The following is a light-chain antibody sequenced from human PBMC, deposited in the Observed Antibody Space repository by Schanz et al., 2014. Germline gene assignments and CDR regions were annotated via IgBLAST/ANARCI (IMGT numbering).Light chain of an antibody. Sequence: QSALTQPPSVSGSPGQSVTISCTGASSDVGGYNYVSWYQQHPGKAPKLMIYDVSNRPSGLSNRFSGSKSGNTASLTISGLQAEDEADYYCSSYAGSNSPFVFGTGTKLTVL. CDR3: SSYAGSNSPFV. J-gene: IGLJ1*01. V-gene: IGLV2-11*01. CDR2: DVS. CDR1: SSDVGGYNY.